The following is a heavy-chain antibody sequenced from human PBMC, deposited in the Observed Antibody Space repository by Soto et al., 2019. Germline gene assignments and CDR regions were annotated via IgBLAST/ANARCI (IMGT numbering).Heavy chain of an antibody. D-gene: IGHD2-2*02. CDR2: ITASGGST. V-gene: IGHV3-23*01. Sequence: VHLLESGGGLVQPGGSLRLSCAASGFTFSSYAMSWVRQAPGKGLEWVSGITASGGSTSYADSVKGRFTISRDNSKNMLYLQMNSLRAQDTAVYYCAHTQGIVLVPAAIWYWGQGTLVTVSS. CDR1: GFTFSSYA. J-gene: IGHJ4*02. CDR3: AHTQGIVLVPAAIWY.